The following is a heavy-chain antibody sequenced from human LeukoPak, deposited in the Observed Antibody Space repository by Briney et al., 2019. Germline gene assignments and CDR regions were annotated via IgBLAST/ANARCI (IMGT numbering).Heavy chain of an antibody. J-gene: IGHJ4*02. V-gene: IGHV3-15*01. D-gene: IGHD3-22*01. CDR2: IKSKTDGGTT. Sequence: PGGSLRLSCAASGFTFSNAWMSWVRQAPGKGLEWVGRIKSKTDGGTTDYAAPVKGRFTTSRDDSKNTLYLQMNSLKTEGTAVYYCTRTEYYYDSSGYGDHFDYWGQGTLVTVSS. CDR3: TRTEYYYDSSGYGDHFDY. CDR1: GFTFSNAW.